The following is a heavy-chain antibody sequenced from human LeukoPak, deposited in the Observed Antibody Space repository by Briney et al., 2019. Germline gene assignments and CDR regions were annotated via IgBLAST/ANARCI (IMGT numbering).Heavy chain of an antibody. CDR3: AKVSWANYFDY. D-gene: IGHD6-13*01. V-gene: IGHV3-23*01. Sequence: GGSLRLSCASSGFIFSSYAMSWVRQAPGKGLEWVSGISGSGDRTHYAESVKGRFTISRDNSKNTLYLQMNSLRAEDTAVYSCAKVSWANYFDYWGQGTLVTVSS. J-gene: IGHJ4*02. CDR2: ISGSGDRT. CDR1: GFIFSSYA.